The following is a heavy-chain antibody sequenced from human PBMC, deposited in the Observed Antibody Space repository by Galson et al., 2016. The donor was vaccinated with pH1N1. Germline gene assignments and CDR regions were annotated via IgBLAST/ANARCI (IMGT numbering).Heavy chain of an antibody. Sequence: QSGAEVKKPGESPKISCKASGYTFTTYWIAWVRQVPGKGLEWVGVVNPGGSSIRYSPPFQGQVTIPSDKSISTAYLQWISLKASDTATYYCARQYDFGDYRGDAFDIWGQGTMVIVSS. V-gene: IGHV5-51*03. CDR1: GYTFTTYW. D-gene: IGHD4-17*01. CDR2: VNPGGSSI. CDR3: ARQYDFGDYRGDAFDI. J-gene: IGHJ3*02.